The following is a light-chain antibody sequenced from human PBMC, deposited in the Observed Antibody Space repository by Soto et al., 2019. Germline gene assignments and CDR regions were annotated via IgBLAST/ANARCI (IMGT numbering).Light chain of an antibody. CDR1: QSVRSTY. CDR2: GVS. Sequence: EIVMTQSPVTLSVSPGERATLSCRASQSVRSTYLAWYQQKPGQAPRLLIFGVSNRAAGIPARFSGSGSGTEFTLTISSLQSEDFAVYYCQQYKDWPTTFGQGTKVEIK. V-gene: IGKV3-15*01. CDR3: QQYKDWPTT. J-gene: IGKJ1*01.